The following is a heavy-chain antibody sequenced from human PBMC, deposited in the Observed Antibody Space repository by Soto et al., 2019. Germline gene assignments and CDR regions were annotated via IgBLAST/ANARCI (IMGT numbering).Heavy chain of an antibody. D-gene: IGHD3-10*01. CDR1: GGSISSGGYY. CDR2: IYYSGST. CDR3: ARLTITMVRGVIIGFDY. V-gene: IGHV4-31*03. J-gene: IGHJ4*02. Sequence: SETLSLTCTVSGGSISSGGYYWSWIRQHPGKGLEWIGYIYYSGSTYYNPSLKSRVTISVDTSKNQFSLKLSSVTAADTAVYYCARLTITMVRGVIIGFDYWGQGTLVTVSS.